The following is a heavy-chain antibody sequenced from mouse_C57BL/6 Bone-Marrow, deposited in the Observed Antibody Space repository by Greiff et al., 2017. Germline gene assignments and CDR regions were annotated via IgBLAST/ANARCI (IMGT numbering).Heavy chain of an antibody. CDR3: RRGGYSYPAWFAY. J-gene: IGHJ3*01. CDR2: ISDGGSYT. Sequence: EVMLVESRGGLVKPGGSLKLSCAASGFTFSSYAMSWVRQTPEKRLEWVATISDGGSYTYYPDNVKGRFTISRDNAKNNLYLQMSHLKSEDTAMYYCRRGGYSYPAWFAYWGRGTLVTVSA. V-gene: IGHV5-4*03. CDR1: GFTFSSYA. D-gene: IGHD2-12*01.